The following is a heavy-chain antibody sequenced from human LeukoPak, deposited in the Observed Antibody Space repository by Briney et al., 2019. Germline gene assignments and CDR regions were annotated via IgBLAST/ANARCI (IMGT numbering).Heavy chain of an antibody. D-gene: IGHD3-10*01. CDR2: INHSGST. CDR3: ARGRGLLWFGSLDY. CDR1: GGSFSGYY. V-gene: IGHV4-34*01. J-gene: IGHJ4*02. Sequence: SETLSLTCAVYGGSFSGYYWSWIRQPPGKGLEWIGEINHSGSTNYSPSLKSRVTISVDTSKNQFSLKLSSVTAADTAVYYCARGRGLLWFGSLDYWGQGTLVTVSS.